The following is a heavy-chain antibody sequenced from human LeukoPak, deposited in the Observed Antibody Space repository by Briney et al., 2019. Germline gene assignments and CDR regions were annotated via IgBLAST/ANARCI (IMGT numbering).Heavy chain of an antibody. D-gene: IGHD2-2*01. Sequence: GGSLRLSFAASGFTFSSYAMHWVRQAPGKGLEWVAVISYDGSNKYYADSVKGRFTISRDNSKNTLYLQMNSLRAEDTAVYYCAKGDGTLGYCSSTSCFDAFDIWGQGTMVTVSS. CDR3: AKGDGTLGYCSSTSCFDAFDI. CDR1: GFTFSSYA. V-gene: IGHV3-30*04. J-gene: IGHJ3*02. CDR2: ISYDGSNK.